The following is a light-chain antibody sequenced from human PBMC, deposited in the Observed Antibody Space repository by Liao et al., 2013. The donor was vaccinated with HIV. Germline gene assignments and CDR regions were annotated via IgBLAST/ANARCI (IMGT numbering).Light chain of an antibody. CDR1: NIGRKS. J-gene: IGLJ3*02. CDR3: QSADSSGTYVV. CDR2: RDS. V-gene: IGLV3-25*03. Sequence: SYVLTQPPSVSVAPGKTASITCGGNNIGRKSVHWYQQKPGQAPVLVIYRDSERPSGIPERFSGSSSGTTVTLTISGVQAEDEADYFCQSADSSGTYVVFGGGTKLTVL.